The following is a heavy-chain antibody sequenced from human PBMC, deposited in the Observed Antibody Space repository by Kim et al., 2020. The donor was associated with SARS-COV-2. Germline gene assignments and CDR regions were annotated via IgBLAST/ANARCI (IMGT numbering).Heavy chain of an antibody. CDR3: AKHTPWNAASGSFDY. D-gene: IGHD1-1*01. CDR1: GFIFSSYA. CDR2: VSGSGAST. J-gene: IGHJ4*02. Sequence: GGSLRLSCAASGFIFSSYAMSWVRQAPGKGLEWVSAVSGSGASTYYADSVKGRFTISRDNSKNTMWLQMDSLRAEDTAVYYCAKHTPWNAASGSFDYWGQGTLVTVSS. V-gene: IGHV3-23*01.